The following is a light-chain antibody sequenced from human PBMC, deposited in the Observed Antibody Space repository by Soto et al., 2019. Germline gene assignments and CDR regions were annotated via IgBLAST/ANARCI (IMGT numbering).Light chain of an antibody. CDR3: QQRFTWPS. J-gene: IGKJ3*01. Sequence: ETVLTQSPATLCLSPGERATLSCRASQSISSSLAWYQQTPGQAPRLLIYDASKRATGIPARFSGSGSGTDFTLTISSLEPEDFAVYFCQQRFTWPSFGPGTKVDIK. CDR1: QSISSS. V-gene: IGKV3-11*01. CDR2: DAS.